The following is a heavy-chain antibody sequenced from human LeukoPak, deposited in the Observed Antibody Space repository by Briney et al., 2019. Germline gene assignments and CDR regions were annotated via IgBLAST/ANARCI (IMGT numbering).Heavy chain of an antibody. J-gene: IGHJ4*02. Sequence: GGSLRLSCAASGFTFSSYAMHWVRQAPGKGLEYVSAICSNGGSTYYANSVKGRFTIYRDNSKNTLYLQMGSLRAEDMAVYYCASLSKGGWYDYWGQGTLVTVSS. CDR1: GFTFSSYA. CDR2: ICSNGGST. CDR3: ASLSKGGWYDY. V-gene: IGHV3-64*01. D-gene: IGHD6-19*01.